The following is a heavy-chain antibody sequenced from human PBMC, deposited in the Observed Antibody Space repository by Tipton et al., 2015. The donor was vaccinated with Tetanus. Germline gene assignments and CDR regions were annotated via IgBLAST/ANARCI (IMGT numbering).Heavy chain of an antibody. J-gene: IGHJ6*02. CDR2: ISSSGTSK. V-gene: IGHV3-11*01. CDR3: ARDNIVVVVAAPPTPYYYYGMDV. Sequence: SLRLSCAASGFMFSDYYMSWIRQAPGKGLEWISYISSSGTSKYYADSVKGRFTISRDNARNSLYLQMDSLRAEDTAVYYCARDNIVVVVAAPPTPYYYYGMDVWGQGTTVTVSS. CDR1: GFMFSDYY. D-gene: IGHD2-15*01.